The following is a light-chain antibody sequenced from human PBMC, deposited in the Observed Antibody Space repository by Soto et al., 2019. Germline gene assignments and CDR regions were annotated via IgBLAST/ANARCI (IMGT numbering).Light chain of an antibody. V-gene: IGKV3-20*01. J-gene: IGKJ4*01. CDR1: QSVSSTY. Sequence: DIVLTQSTGTLSLSPGERATLSCRASQSVSSTYLAWYQQNPGQAPRLLIYGASSRDTGIPDRFSGSGSGTDFTLTISRLEPEDFAVYYCQQYGSSPLTFGGGTKVEIK. CDR3: QQYGSSPLT. CDR2: GAS.